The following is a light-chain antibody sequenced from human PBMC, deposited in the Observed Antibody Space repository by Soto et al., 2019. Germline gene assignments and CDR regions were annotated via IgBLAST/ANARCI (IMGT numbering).Light chain of an antibody. CDR1: QSVSSNY. J-gene: IGKJ1*01. CDR3: QQYGKLPRT. CDR2: GAS. V-gene: IGKV3-20*01. Sequence: EIVLAQSPGTLSLSPGERATLSCRASQSVSSNYLAWYQQKPGQAPRLLIYGASDRATGIPDRFSGSGSGTNFTLTISRLEPEDFAVYYCQQYGKLPRTFGQGTKVDIK.